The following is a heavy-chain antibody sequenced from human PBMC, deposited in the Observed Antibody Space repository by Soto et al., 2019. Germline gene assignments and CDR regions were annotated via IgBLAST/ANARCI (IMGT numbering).Heavy chain of an antibody. V-gene: IGHV3-30-3*01. J-gene: IGHJ4*02. CDR2: ISYDGSNK. Sequence: SLRLSCAASGFTFSSYAMHWVRQAPGKGLEWVAVISYDGSNKYYADSVKGRFTISRDNSKNTLYLQMNSLRAEDTAVYYCARAGYGFGYMGYWGQGTLVTVSS. CDR1: GFTFSSYA. CDR3: ARAGYGFGYMGY. D-gene: IGHD5-18*01.